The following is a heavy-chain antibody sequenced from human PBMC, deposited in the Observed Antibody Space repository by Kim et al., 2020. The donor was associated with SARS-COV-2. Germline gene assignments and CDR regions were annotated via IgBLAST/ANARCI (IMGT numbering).Heavy chain of an antibody. D-gene: IGHD2-8*02. J-gene: IGHJ6*02. Sequence: SETLSLTSTVSGGSISSYYWSWIRQPPGKGLEWIGYIYYSGSTNYNPSLKSRVTISVDTSKNQFSLKLSSVTAADTAVYYCARVRALLDYYYYYGMDVWGQGTTVTVSS. CDR3: ARVRALLDYYYYYGMDV. V-gene: IGHV4-59*13. CDR2: IYYSGST. CDR1: GGSISSYY.